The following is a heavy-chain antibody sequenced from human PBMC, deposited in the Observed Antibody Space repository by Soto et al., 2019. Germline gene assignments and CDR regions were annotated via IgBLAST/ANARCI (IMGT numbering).Heavy chain of an antibody. CDR3: ARALYSSFPRYYYYGMDV. D-gene: IGHD4-4*01. V-gene: IGHV4-30-4*01. CDR2: IYYSGST. Sequence: QVQLQESGPGLVKPSQTLSLTCTVSGGSISSGDYYWSWIRQPHGKGLEWIGYIYYSGSTYYNPSLKSRLTISVDTSKNQFSLKLSSVTAADTAVYYCARALYSSFPRYYYYGMDVWGQGTTVTVSS. J-gene: IGHJ6*02. CDR1: GGSISSGDYY.